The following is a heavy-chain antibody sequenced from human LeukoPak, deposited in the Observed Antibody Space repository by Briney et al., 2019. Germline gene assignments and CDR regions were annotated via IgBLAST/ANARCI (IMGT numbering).Heavy chain of an antibody. CDR3: AMKFSRDYYYMDV. Sequence: GGSLRLSCEASGFSIEDFGMSWVRQPPGRGLEWVSGVTWNGGSTGYAASVEGRFTISRDNAKNSLYLQMNSLRAEDTALYYCAMKFSRDYYYMDVWGKGTTVTVSS. V-gene: IGHV3-20*04. J-gene: IGHJ6*03. CDR1: GFSIEDFG. CDR2: VTWNGGST.